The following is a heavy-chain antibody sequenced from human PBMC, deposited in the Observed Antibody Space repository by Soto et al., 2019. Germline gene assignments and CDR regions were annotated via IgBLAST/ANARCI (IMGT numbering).Heavy chain of an antibody. CDR1: GFTFSNTW. CDR2: IKSKTAGGTA. Sequence: EVQLVESGGGLVKPGGSLRLSCAACGFTFSNTWMNWVRQAPGKGLEWVGRIKSKTAGGTADYAAPVKGRFTISREDSKNTLYLQMNSLKTEDTAVYYCSTYSSSWYGLDVWGQGTTVTVSS. V-gene: IGHV3-15*07. J-gene: IGHJ6*02. D-gene: IGHD6-13*01. CDR3: STYSSSWYGLDV.